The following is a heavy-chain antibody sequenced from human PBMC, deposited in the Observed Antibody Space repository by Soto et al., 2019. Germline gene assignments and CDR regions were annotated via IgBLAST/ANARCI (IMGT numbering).Heavy chain of an antibody. J-gene: IGHJ5*02. CDR3: ARGQGYDFWSGYLWFDP. CDR2: MNPNSGNT. D-gene: IGHD3-3*01. CDR1: GYTFTSYD. Sequence: GASVKVSCKASGYTFTSYDINWVRQATGQGLEWMGWMNPNSGNTGYAQKFQGRVTMTRNTSISTAYMELSSLRSEDTAVYYCARGQGYDFWSGYLWFDPWGQGTLVTVSS. V-gene: IGHV1-8*01.